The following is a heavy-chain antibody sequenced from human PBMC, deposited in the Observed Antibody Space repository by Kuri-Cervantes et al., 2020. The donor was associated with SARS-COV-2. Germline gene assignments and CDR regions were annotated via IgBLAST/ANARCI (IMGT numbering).Heavy chain of an antibody. Sequence: GGSLRLSCAASGFTFSSYGMHWVRQAPGKGLEWVAFIRYDGSNKYYADSVKGRFTISRDNSKNTLYLQMNSLRAEDTAVYFFAKIRGGWYKVDYWGQGTLVTVSS. V-gene: IGHV3-30*02. D-gene: IGHD6-19*01. CDR2: IRYDGSNK. CDR1: GFTFSSYG. CDR3: AKIRGGWYKVDY. J-gene: IGHJ4*02.